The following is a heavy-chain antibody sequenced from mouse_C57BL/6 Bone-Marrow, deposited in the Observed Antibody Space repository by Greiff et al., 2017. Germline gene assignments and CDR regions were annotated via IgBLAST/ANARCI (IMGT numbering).Heavy chain of an antibody. CDR2: IDPENGDT. J-gene: IGHJ2*01. Sequence: EVQLQQSGAELVRPGASVKLSCTASGFNIKDDYMHWVKQRPEQGLEWIGWIDPENGDTEYASKFQGKATITADTSSNTAYLQLSSLTSEDAAVYYYTARGILYYFSCWGQGTTLTVSS. V-gene: IGHV14-4*01. CDR3: TARGILYYFSC. CDR1: GFNIKDDY.